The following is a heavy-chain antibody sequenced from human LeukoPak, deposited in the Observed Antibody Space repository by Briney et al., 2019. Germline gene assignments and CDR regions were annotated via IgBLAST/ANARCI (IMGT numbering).Heavy chain of an antibody. Sequence: SETLSLTCTVSGNSFGNYYWSWIRQPAGKGLEWIGRIYTSGSTTYNPSLKSRVSMSVDTSKNQFSLKLSSVTAADTAVYFCTRDTGTTGEVKFDPWGQGTLVTVSS. CDR1: GNSFGNYY. J-gene: IGHJ5*02. CDR2: IYTSGST. V-gene: IGHV4-4*07. D-gene: IGHD4-17*01. CDR3: TRDTGTTGEVKFDP.